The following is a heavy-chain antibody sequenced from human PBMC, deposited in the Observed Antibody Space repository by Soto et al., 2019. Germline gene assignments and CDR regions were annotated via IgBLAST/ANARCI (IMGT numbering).Heavy chain of an antibody. CDR1: GFTFSSYA. D-gene: IGHD6-19*01. CDR2: ISGSGGST. J-gene: IGHJ6*02. V-gene: IGHV3-23*01. CDR3: AKDTVVAGTVGYYYYYGMDV. Sequence: GGSLRLSCAASGFTFSSYAMSWVRQAPGKGLEWVSAISGSGGSTYYADSVKGRFTISRDNSKNTLYLQMNSLRAEDTAVYYCAKDTVVAGTVGYYYYYGMDVWGQGTTVTVSS.